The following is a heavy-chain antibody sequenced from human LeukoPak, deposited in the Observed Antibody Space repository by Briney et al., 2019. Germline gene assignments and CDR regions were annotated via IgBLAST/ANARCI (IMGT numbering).Heavy chain of an antibody. Sequence: PGGSLRLSCAVSGFTFSSYDMNWVRQAPGKGLEWVSYINSGGSTTYYADSVKGRFTLSRDNAKNSLYLQMNSLRVEDTAVYYCATSRSTTTPDYWGQGTLVTVSS. V-gene: IGHV3-48*03. CDR2: INSGGSTT. D-gene: IGHD2/OR15-2a*01. J-gene: IGHJ4*02. CDR1: GFTFSSYD. CDR3: ATSRSTTTPDY.